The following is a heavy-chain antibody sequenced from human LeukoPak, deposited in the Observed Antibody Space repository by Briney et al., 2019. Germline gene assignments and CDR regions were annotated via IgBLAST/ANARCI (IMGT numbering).Heavy chain of an antibody. V-gene: IGHV4-59*01. CDR2: IYYSGST. CDR3: ARDSDDSSGPSAAFDI. Sequence: PSETLSLTCTVSGGSISSYYWSWIRQPPGKGLEWMGYIYYSGSTNYNPSLKSRVTISVDTSKNQFSLKLSSVTAADTAVYYCARDSDDSSGPSAAFDIWGQGTMVTVSS. J-gene: IGHJ3*02. CDR1: GGSISSYY. D-gene: IGHD3-22*01.